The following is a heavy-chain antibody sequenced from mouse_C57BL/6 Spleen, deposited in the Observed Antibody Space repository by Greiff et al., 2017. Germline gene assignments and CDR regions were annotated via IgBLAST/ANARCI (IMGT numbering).Heavy chain of an antibody. CDR2: IRLKSDNYAT. D-gene: IGHD2-4*01. CDR1: GFTFSNYW. J-gene: IGHJ4*01. CDR3: TGRYYDYDVGAMDY. Sequence: EVMLVESGGGLVQPGGSMKLSCVASGFTFSNYWMNWVRQSPEKGLEWVAQIRLKSDNYATHYAESVKGGFTISRDDSKSSVYLQMNNLRAEDTGIYYCTGRYYDYDVGAMDYWGQGTSVTVSS. V-gene: IGHV6-3*01.